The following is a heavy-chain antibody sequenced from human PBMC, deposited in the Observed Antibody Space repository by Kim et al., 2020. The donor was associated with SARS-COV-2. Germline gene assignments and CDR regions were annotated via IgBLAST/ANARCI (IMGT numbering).Heavy chain of an antibody. CDR2: IYPGDSDT. V-gene: IGHV5-51*01. CDR1: GYSFTSYW. Sequence: GESLKISCKGSGYSFTSYWIGWVRQMPGKGLEWMGIIYPGDSDTRYSPSFQGQVTISADKSISTAYLQWSSLKASDTAMYYCARNIRSSIPEANYYYYGMDVWGQGTTVTVSS. D-gene: IGHD6-13*01. J-gene: IGHJ6*02. CDR3: ARNIRSSIPEANYYYYGMDV.